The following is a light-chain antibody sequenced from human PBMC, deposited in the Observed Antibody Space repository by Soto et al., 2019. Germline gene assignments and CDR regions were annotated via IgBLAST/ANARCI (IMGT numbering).Light chain of an antibody. CDR3: GLYTSRDTPLV. V-gene: IGLV2-14*01. J-gene: IGLJ1*01. CDR1: SSDVGGYKY. Sequence: QSALTQPASVSGSPGQSITISCTGTSSDVGGYKYVSWYQQHPDKAPKVMIYVVSNRPSGVSNRFSGSKSGNTASLTISGLQDADEDAYYCGLYTSRDTPLVFGTGTKVTVL. CDR2: VVS.